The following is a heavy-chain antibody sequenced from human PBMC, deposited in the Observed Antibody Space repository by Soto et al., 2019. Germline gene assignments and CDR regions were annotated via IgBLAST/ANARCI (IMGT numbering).Heavy chain of an antibody. CDR2: IKEDGSDK. D-gene: IGHD1-1*01. CDR1: RFTFSSYW. CDR3: ARGIDDNASFGMDV. Sequence: DVRLVESGGGLVQPGGSLRLSCAASRFTFSSYWMSWVRQAPGRGLEWVANIKEDGSDKYYADSVKGRFTISRDHAKKSLYVQMNSLIVEDTAVYYCARGIDDNASFGMDVWGQGTTVTVSS. V-gene: IGHV3-7*01. J-gene: IGHJ6*02.